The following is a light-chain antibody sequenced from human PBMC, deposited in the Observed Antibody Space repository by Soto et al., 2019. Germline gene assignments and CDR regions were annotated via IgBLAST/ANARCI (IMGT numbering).Light chain of an antibody. Sequence: QSVLTQPASVSGSPGQSITISCTGTSNDVGGYDYVSWYQQHPGKAPKLIIYDVSDRPSGISHHCSGSKSGNTASLTISVLQGDGEADYYCGSYTRTSSVDVFGSGTKLTVL. CDR2: DVS. CDR3: GSYTRTSSVDV. CDR1: SNDVGGYDY. V-gene: IGLV2-14*03. J-gene: IGLJ1*01.